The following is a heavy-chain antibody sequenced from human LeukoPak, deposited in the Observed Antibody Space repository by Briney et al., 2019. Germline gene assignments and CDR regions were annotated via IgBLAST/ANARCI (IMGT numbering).Heavy chain of an antibody. CDR2: ISGSGGST. D-gene: IGHD3-22*01. Sequence: GGSLRLSCATSGFTFSSYAMGWVRQAPGKGLEWVSAISGSGGSTYYADSVKGRFTISRDNSKNTLYLQMNSLRAEDTAVYYCAKALGYDSSGYYSIHYYYGMDVWGQGTTVTVSS. V-gene: IGHV3-23*01. CDR3: AKALGYDSSGYYSIHYYYGMDV. J-gene: IGHJ6*02. CDR1: GFTFSSYA.